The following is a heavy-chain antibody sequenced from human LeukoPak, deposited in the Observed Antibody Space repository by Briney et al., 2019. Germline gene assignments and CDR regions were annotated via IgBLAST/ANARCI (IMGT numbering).Heavy chain of an antibody. CDR2: ISYDGSNK. J-gene: IGHJ6*02. CDR1: GLTFSNYA. V-gene: IGHV3-30*04. D-gene: IGHD6-13*01. CDR3: AKDLTYSSSWYRSDYYGMDV. Sequence: PGGSLRLSCAASGLTFSNYAMHWVRQAPGKGLVWVAVISYDGSNKYYADSVKGRFTISRDNSKNTLYLQMSSLRAEDTAVYYCAKDLTYSSSWYRSDYYGMDVWGQGTTVTVSS.